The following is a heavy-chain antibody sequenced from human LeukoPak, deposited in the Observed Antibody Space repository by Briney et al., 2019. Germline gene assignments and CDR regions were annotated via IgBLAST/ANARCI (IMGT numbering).Heavy chain of an antibody. Sequence: GGSLRLSCSASGFTFSSYAMHWVRQAPGKGLEYVSAISSNGGSTYYADSVKGRFTISRDNSKNTLYLQMSSLRAGDTAVYYCVKDRGYSYGEGGYWGQGTLVTVSS. CDR3: VKDRGYSYGEGGY. D-gene: IGHD5-18*01. CDR1: GFTFSSYA. CDR2: ISSNGGST. J-gene: IGHJ4*02. V-gene: IGHV3-64D*06.